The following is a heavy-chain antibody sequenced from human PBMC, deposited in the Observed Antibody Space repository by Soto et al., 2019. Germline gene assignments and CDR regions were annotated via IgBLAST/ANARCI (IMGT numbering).Heavy chain of an antibody. Sequence: QVQLVQSGAEVKKPGASEKVSCKASGYTFTSYGLSWLRQAPGQGLAWMGWSSAYNGNTNYAQKLQGRVTMSTDTSTSTAYVEVRSLRSDDTAVYSCARVRWGSSGWYGFDYWGQGTLVTVFS. V-gene: IGHV1-18*01. CDR1: GYTFTSYG. CDR2: SSAYNGNT. J-gene: IGHJ4*02. D-gene: IGHD6-19*01. CDR3: ARVRWGSSGWYGFDY.